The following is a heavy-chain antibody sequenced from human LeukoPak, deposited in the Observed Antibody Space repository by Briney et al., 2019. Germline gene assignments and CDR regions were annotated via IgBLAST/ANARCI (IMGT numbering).Heavy chain of an antibody. CDR2: TYYRSKWYN. V-gene: IGHV6-1*01. CDR3: ARPGSSVAAGAFDI. CDR1: GDSVSSNSAA. D-gene: IGHD6-19*01. J-gene: IGHJ3*02. Sequence: SQTLSLTCAISGDSVSSNSAAWNWIRQSPSRGLEWLGRTYYRSKWYNDYAVSVKSRITINPDTSKNQFSLKLSSVTAADTAVYYCARPGSSVAAGAFDIWGQGTMVTVSS.